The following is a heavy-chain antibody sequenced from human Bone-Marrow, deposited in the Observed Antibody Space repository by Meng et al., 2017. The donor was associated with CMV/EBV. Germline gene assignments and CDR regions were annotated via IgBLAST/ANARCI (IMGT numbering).Heavy chain of an antibody. CDR2: IYYSGST. Sequence: GSLRLSCTVSGGSISSYYWSWIRQPPGKGLEWIGYIYYSGSTNYNPSLKSRVTISVDTSKNQFSLKLSSVTAADTAVYYCARVYRWQLVAVDAFAIWGQGPMVTVSS. CDR1: GGSISSYY. D-gene: IGHD6-6*01. V-gene: IGHV4-59*01. J-gene: IGHJ3*02. CDR3: ARVYRWQLVAVDAFAI.